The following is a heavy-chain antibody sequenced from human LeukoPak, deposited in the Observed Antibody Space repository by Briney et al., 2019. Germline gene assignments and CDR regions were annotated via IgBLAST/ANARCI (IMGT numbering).Heavy chain of an antibody. D-gene: IGHD6-19*01. J-gene: IGHJ6*02. V-gene: IGHV4-4*07. Sequence: SETLSLTCNVSGGSISNYYWTWIRQPAGKGLEWIGRIYSSGTTTYNPSLKSRVAMSVDTSRNQFSLKLSSVPAADTAVYYCARVSPIAVAGSSYYYAMDVWGQGTTVTVSS. CDR3: ARVSPIAVAGSSYYYAMDV. CDR2: IYSSGTT. CDR1: GGSISNYY.